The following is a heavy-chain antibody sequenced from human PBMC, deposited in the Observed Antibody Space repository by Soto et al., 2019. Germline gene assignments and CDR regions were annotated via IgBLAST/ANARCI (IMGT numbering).Heavy chain of an antibody. Sequence: SETLSLTCTFSGGSISSYYWSWIRQPPGKGLEWIGYIYYSGSTNYNPSLKSRVTISVDTSKNQFSLKLSSVTAADTAVYYCARDLAAGDYWGQGTLVTVSS. CDR2: IYYSGST. J-gene: IGHJ4*02. CDR1: GGSISSYY. D-gene: IGHD6-13*01. V-gene: IGHV4-59*01. CDR3: ARDLAAGDY.